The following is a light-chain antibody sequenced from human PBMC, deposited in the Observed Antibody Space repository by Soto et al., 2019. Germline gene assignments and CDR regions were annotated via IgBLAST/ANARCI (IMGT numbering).Light chain of an antibody. V-gene: IGKV3-15*01. CDR1: QSVSSL. Sequence: VLTQSPATLSVSPGERVTLSCRASQSVSSLLAWYQQKPGQAPRLLIYSTSTRATGIPARFSGSGSGTEFTLTISSLKSEDFATYYCQQYNSYPFTFGPGTKVDIK. CDR2: STS. CDR3: QQYNSYPFT. J-gene: IGKJ3*01.